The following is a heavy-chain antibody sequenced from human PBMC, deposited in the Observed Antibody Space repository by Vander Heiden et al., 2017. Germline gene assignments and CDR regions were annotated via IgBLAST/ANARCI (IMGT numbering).Heavy chain of an antibody. CDR1: GFTFSSYW. D-gene: IGHD3-3*01. CDR3: AREAIDFWSGYYSDY. Sequence: EVQLVESGGGLVQPGGSLRLSCAPSGFTFSSYWMSWVRQAPGKGLEWVANIKQDGSEKYYVDSVKGRFTISRDNAKNSLYLQMNSLRAEDTAVYYCAREAIDFWSGYYSDYWGQGTLVTVSS. CDR2: IKQDGSEK. V-gene: IGHV3-7*01. J-gene: IGHJ4*02.